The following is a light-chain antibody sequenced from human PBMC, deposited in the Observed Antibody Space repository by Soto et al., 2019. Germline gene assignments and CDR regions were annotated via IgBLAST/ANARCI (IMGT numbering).Light chain of an antibody. CDR1: QSISNNH. CDR3: EYYGTSIT. V-gene: IGKV3-20*01. J-gene: IGKJ4*01. Sequence: IVLTQSPGTLSLSPWERVTLSCRASQSISNNHLAWYQQKPGQAPRLLIHGTSNRATGIPDRFSGSGSGTDFTLTFSRLEPEDFAVYYCEYYGTSITFGGGTKVDIK. CDR2: GTS.